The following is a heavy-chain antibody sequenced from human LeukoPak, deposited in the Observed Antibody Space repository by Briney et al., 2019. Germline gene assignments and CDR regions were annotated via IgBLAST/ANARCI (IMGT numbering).Heavy chain of an antibody. J-gene: IGHJ1*01. CDR3: AKFRQQLVPVYFQH. CDR2: ISGSGGST. D-gene: IGHD6-13*01. Sequence: PGGSLRLSCTVSGFTVSSNSMSWVRQAPGKGLEWVSAISGSGGSTYYADSVKGRFTISRDNSKNTLYLQMNSLRAEDTAVYYCAKFRQQLVPVYFQHRGQGTLVTVSS. V-gene: IGHV3-23*01. CDR1: GFTVSSNS.